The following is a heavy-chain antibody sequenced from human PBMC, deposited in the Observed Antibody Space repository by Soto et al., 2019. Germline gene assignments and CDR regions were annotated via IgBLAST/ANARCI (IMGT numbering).Heavy chain of an antibody. J-gene: IGHJ4*02. CDR1: GGSFSGYY. CDR2: INHSGST. V-gene: IGHV4-34*01. CDR3: ARGLGCSSTSCLYYFDY. Sequence: QVQLQQWGAGLLKPSETLSLTCAVYGGSFSGYYWRWIRQPPGKGLEWIGEINHSGSTNYNPSLKSRVTIAVDTSKNQFSLKLSSVNAADTAVYYCARGLGCSSTSCLYYFDYWGQGTLVTVSS. D-gene: IGHD2-2*01.